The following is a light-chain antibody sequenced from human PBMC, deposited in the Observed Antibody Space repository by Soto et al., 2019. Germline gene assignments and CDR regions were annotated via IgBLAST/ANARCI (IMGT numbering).Light chain of an antibody. CDR2: DAS. V-gene: IGKV1-5*01. J-gene: IGKJ2*01. Sequence: DIQMTQSPSTLSASVGDRVTITCRASQSFSRWLAWYQEKPGKAPKLLIYDASNLAAGVPSGFSGSGSGTHFTFTITSLQPEDIGTYYCQNCFAVPYTFGQGTKVDIK. CDR1: QSFSRW. CDR3: QNCFAVPYT.